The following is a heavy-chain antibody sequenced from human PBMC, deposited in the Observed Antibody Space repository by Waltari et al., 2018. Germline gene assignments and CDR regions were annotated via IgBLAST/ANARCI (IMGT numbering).Heavy chain of an antibody. CDR1: GFTFSSYA. CDR2: ISYDGSNK. V-gene: IGHV3-30-3*01. D-gene: IGHD3-10*01. CDR3: ARRPDITMASGYYYYGMDV. J-gene: IGHJ6*02. Sequence: QVQLVESGGGVVQPGRSLRLSCAASGFTFSSYAMHWVRQAPGKGLEWVAVISYDGSNKYYADSVKGRFTISRDNSKNTLYLQMNSLRAEDTAVYYCARRPDITMASGYYYYGMDVWGQGTTVTVSS.